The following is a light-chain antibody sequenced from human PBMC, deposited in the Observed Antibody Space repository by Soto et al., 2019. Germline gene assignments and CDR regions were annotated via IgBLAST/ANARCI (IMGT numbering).Light chain of an antibody. CDR2: WAS. CDR3: QQFYSTPRT. CDR1: QSVLYSFNNKNY. Sequence: DIVMTQSPDSLAVSLGERATINCKSSQSVLYSFNNKNYLAWYQQKPGQPPKLLIYWASTRESGLPARFSGSGSETDFAITISILQAEDVAVYYCQQFYSTPRTFGQGTKVEIK. J-gene: IGKJ1*01. V-gene: IGKV4-1*01.